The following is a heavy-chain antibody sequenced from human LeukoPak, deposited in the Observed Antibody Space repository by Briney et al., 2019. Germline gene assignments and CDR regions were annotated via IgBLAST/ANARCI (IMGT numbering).Heavy chain of an antibody. CDR3: ARGLIAAAQNWFDP. V-gene: IGHV4-59*01. CDR1: GGSISSYY. CDR2: IYYSGST. Sequence: PSETLSLTCTVSGGSISSYYWSWIRQPPGKGLEWIGYIYYSGSTNYNPSLKSRVTISVDTSKNQFSLKLSSVTAADTAVYYCARGLIAAAQNWFDPWGQGTLVTVSS. J-gene: IGHJ5*02. D-gene: IGHD6-13*01.